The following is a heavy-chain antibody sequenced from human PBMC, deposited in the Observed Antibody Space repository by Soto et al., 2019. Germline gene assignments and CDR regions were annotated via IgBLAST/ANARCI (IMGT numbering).Heavy chain of an antibody. CDR1: GGLFNSNG. CDR3: ARGGGDTWTGGFDP. D-gene: IGHD3-16*01. Sequence: QVQLVQSGTEVNKSGSSVKVSCQVSGGLFNSNGINWVRQAPGQGLEWMGSIIPVFGTTKYAQKFQARVTISAEESTNTVYIQLSSLKSDDAAIYYCARGGGDTWTGGFDPWGQGTPVVVSS. J-gene: IGHJ5*02. CDR2: IIPVFGTT. V-gene: IGHV1-69*18.